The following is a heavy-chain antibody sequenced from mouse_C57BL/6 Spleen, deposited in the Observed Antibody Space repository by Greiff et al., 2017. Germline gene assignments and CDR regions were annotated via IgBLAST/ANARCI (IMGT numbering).Heavy chain of an antibody. Sequence: EVMLVESEGGLVQPGSSMKLSCTASGFTFSDYYLAWVRQVPEKGLEWVANINYDGSSTYYLDSLKSRFIISRDNAKNILYLQMSSLKSEDTATYYCARQRFSYAMDYWGQGTSVTVSS. D-gene: IGHD1-1*01. CDR1: GFTFSDYY. CDR3: ARQRFSYAMDY. V-gene: IGHV5-16*01. J-gene: IGHJ4*01. CDR2: INYDGSST.